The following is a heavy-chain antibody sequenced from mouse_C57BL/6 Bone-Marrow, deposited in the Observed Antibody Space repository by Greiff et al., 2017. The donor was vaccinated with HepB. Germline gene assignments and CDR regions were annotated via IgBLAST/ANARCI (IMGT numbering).Heavy chain of an antibody. D-gene: IGHD2-2*01. CDR3: ARLRLRRYYAMDY. J-gene: IGHJ4*01. CDR1: GYTFTDYY. V-gene: IGHV1-19*01. CDR2: INPYNGGT. Sequence: EVQLQQSGPVLVKPGASVKMSCKASGYTFTDYYMNWVKQSHGKSLEWIGVINPYNGGTSYNQKFKGKATLTVDKSSSTAYMELNSLTSEDSAVYYCARLRLRRYYAMDYWGQGTSVTVSS.